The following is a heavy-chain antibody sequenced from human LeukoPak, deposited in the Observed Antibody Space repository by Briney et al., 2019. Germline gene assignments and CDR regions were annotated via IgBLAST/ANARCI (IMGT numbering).Heavy chain of an antibody. Sequence: SETLPLTCTVSGGSNSSSSYYWGWIRQPPGKGLEWIGSIYYSGSTYYNPSLKSRVTISVDTSKNQFSLKLSSVTAADTAVYYCARLAGDYYDSSGYPDYWGQGTLVTVSS. J-gene: IGHJ4*02. V-gene: IGHV4-39*01. CDR3: ARLAGDYYDSSGYPDY. CDR1: GGSNSSSSYY. D-gene: IGHD3-22*01. CDR2: IYYSGST.